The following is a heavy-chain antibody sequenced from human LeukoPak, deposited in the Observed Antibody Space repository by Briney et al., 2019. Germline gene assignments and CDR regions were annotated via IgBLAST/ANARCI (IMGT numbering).Heavy chain of an antibody. J-gene: IGHJ4*02. CDR3: ARDKGGFYVPFDY. V-gene: IGHV3-48*04. CDR1: GFTFSSYS. CDR2: ISSSSSTI. Sequence: PGRSLRLSCAASGFTFSSYSMNWVRQAPGKGLEWVSYISSSSSTIYYADSVKGRFTISRDNAKNSLYLQMNSLRAEDTAVYYCARDKGGFYVPFDYWGQGTLVTVSS. D-gene: IGHD5/OR15-5a*01.